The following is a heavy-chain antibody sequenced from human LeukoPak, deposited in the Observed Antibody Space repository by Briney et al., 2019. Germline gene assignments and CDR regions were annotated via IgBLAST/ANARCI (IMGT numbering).Heavy chain of an antibody. D-gene: IGHD3-10*01. CDR1: GFTFSSYA. CDR3: AKGTGVRGALGAFDI. CDR2: ISGSGGST. J-gene: IGHJ3*02. Sequence: GGSLRLSCAASGFTFSSYAMSWVRQAPGKGLEWVSAISGSGGSTYYADSVKGRFTISRDNSKNTLYLQMNSLRAEDTAVNYCAKGTGVRGALGAFDIWGQGTMVTVSS. V-gene: IGHV3-23*01.